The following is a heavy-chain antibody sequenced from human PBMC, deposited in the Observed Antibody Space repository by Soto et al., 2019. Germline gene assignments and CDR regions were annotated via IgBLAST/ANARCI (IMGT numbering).Heavy chain of an antibody. CDR2: INSDGSST. D-gene: IGHD2-15*01. Sequence: GGSLRLSCAASGFTFSSYCMHWVRQAPGKGLVWVSRINSDGSSTSYADSVKGRFTISRDNAKNTLYLQMNSLRAEDTAVYYCARNAGYCSGGSCYRIYYYGMDVWGQGTTVTVSS. CDR3: ARNAGYCSGGSCYRIYYYGMDV. J-gene: IGHJ6*02. V-gene: IGHV3-74*01. CDR1: GFTFSSYC.